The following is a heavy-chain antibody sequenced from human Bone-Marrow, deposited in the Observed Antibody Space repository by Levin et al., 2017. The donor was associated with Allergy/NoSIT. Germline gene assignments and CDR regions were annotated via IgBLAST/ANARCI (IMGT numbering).Heavy chain of an antibody. CDR3: ATRAVAAPY. J-gene: IGHJ4*02. CDR2: IYSGGST. D-gene: IGHD6-19*01. Sequence: GESLKISCAASGFTVSNNYMSWVRQAPGKGLEWVSLIYSGGSTLYADSVKGRFTISRDNSKNTLYLHMNSLRAEDTAVYYCATRAVAAPYWGQGALVTVSS. V-gene: IGHV3-66*01. CDR1: GFTVSNNY.